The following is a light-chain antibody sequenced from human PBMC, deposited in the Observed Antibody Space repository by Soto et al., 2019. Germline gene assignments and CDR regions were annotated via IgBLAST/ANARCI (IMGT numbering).Light chain of an antibody. CDR3: QTWGTGLQV. CDR1: SGHSTYA. Sequence: QPVLTQSPSASASLGASVKLTCTLSSGHSTYAIAWHQQQPEKGPRYLMNLYSDGSHKKGDGVPDRFSGSSSGAERYLTISSLQSEDEAGYHCQTWGTGLQVFGGGTKVTVL. CDR2: LYSDGSH. J-gene: IGLJ2*01. V-gene: IGLV4-69*01.